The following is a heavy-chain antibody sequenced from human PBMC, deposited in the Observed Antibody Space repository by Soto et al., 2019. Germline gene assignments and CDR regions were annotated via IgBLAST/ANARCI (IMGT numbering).Heavy chain of an antibody. CDR2: INHSGST. V-gene: IGHV4-34*01. Sequence: SETLSLTCAVYGGSFSGYYWSWIRQPPGKGLEWIGEINHSGSTNYNPSLKSRVTIAVDTSKNQFSLKLSSVTAADTAVYYCARSNGDDCGYDYWGQGTLVTVSS. J-gene: IGHJ4*02. D-gene: IGHD5-12*01. CDR3: ARSNGDDCGYDY. CDR1: GGSFSGYY.